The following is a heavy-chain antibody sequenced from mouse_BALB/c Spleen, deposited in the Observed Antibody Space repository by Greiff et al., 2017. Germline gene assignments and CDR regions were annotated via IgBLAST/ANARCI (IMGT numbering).Heavy chain of an antibody. CDR1: GYTFTSYV. J-gene: IGHJ2*01. V-gene: IGHV1-14*01. CDR2: INPYNDGT. CDR3: ARKRDYYGSSFDY. D-gene: IGHD1-1*01. Sequence: LQQSGPELVKPGASVKMSCKASGYTFTSYVMHWVKQKPGQGLEWIGYINPYNDGTKYNEKFKGKATLTSDKSSSTAYMELSSLTSEDSAVYYCARKRDYYGSSFDYWGQGTTLTVSS.